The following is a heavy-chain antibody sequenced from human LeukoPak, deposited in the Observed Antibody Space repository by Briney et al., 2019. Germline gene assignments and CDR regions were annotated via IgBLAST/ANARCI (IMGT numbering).Heavy chain of an antibody. CDR3: TRPSIAAAGTENIPYMDV. J-gene: IGHJ6*03. D-gene: IGHD6-13*01. V-gene: IGHV3-73*01. CDR1: GFTFSGSA. Sequence: GGAVRLSCAASGFTFSGSAMHWVRQASGKGLEWCGRIRSKANSYSTAYAASVKGRLTIYRDDSKNTAYLQMNSLKTEDTAVYYCTRPSIAAAGTENIPYMDVWGKGTTVTVSS. CDR2: IRSKANSYST.